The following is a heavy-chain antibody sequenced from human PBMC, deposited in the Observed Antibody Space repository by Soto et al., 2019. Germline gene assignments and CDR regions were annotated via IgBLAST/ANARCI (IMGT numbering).Heavy chain of an antibody. J-gene: IGHJ4*02. CDR3: ARLASSSGYRSFDY. CDR2: IYYSGST. Sequence: SETLSLTCTVSGGSVSSGSYYWSWIRQPPGKGLEWIGYIYYSGSTNYNPSLKSRVTISVDTSKNQFSLKLSSVTAADTAVYYCARLASSSGYRSFDYWGQGTLVTVSS. CDR1: GGSVSSGSYY. V-gene: IGHV4-61*01. D-gene: IGHD3-22*01.